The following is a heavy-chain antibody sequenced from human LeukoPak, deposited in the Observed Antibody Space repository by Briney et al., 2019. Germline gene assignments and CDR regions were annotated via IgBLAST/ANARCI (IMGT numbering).Heavy chain of an antibody. Sequence: ASVKVSCKASGYTFTGYYMHWVRQAPGQGLEWMGWISAYNGNTNYAQKLQGRVTMTTDTSTSTAYMELRSLRSDDTAVYYCARDRVLRYFDWLLPTYYYYYYMDVWGKGTTVTVSS. D-gene: IGHD3-9*01. J-gene: IGHJ6*03. V-gene: IGHV1-18*04. CDR1: GYTFTGYY. CDR3: ARDRVLRYFDWLLPTYYYYYYMDV. CDR2: ISAYNGNT.